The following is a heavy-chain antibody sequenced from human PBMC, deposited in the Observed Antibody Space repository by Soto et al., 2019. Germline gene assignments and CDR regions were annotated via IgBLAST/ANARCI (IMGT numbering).Heavy chain of an antibody. CDR1: GYTFTGYY. V-gene: IGHV1-2*04. CDR3: ARDNGAVAGLNWFDP. J-gene: IGHJ5*02. Sequence: QVQLVQSGAEVKKPGASVKVSCKASGYTFTGYYMHWVRQAPGQGLEWMGWINPNSGGTNYAQKFQGWVTMTRDTSISTAYMELSRLRSDDTAVYYRARDNGAVAGLNWFDPWGQGTLVTVSS. CDR2: INPNSGGT. D-gene: IGHD6-19*01.